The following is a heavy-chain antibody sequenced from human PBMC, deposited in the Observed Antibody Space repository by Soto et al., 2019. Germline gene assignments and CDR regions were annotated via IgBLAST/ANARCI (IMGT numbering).Heavy chain of an antibody. CDR3: ARGRLRGSSNYYYYYMDV. CDR2: INHSGST. D-gene: IGHD3-16*01. Sequence: SETLSLTCAVYGGSFSGYYWRWIRQPPGKGLEWIGEINHSGSTNYNPSLKSRVTISVDTSKNQFSLKLSSVTAADTAVYYCARGRLRGSSNYYYYYMDVWGKGTTVTVSS. CDR1: GGSFSGYY. V-gene: IGHV4-34*01. J-gene: IGHJ6*03.